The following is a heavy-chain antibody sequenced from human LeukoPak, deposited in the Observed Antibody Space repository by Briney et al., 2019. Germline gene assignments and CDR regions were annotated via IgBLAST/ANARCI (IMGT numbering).Heavy chain of an antibody. V-gene: IGHV1-2*02. D-gene: IGHD2-21*02. J-gene: IGHJ3*02. Sequence: ASVKVSCKASGYTYIDYYIHWVRQARGQGLEWMGSINPNSDVTNYAQNFQGRVTMTRDTFIRTAYMELSRLTSDDTAVYYCARGHEAYCGGDCYHDAFDIWGQGTMVIVSS. CDR3: ARGHEAYCGGDCYHDAFDI. CDR1: GYTYIDYY. CDR2: INPNSDVT.